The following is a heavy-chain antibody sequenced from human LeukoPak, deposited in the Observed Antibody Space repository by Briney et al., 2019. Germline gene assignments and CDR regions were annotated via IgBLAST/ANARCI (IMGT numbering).Heavy chain of an antibody. D-gene: IGHD5-24*01. CDR3: AKDVGRDGYNYSDY. Sequence: GGSLRLSCAASGFTFSSYAMSWVRQAPGKGLEWGSAISGSGGSTYYADSVKGRFTISRDNSKNTLYLQMNSLRAEDTAVYYCAKDVGRDGYNYSDYWGQGTLVTVSS. V-gene: IGHV3-23*01. J-gene: IGHJ4*02. CDR1: GFTFSSYA. CDR2: ISGSGGST.